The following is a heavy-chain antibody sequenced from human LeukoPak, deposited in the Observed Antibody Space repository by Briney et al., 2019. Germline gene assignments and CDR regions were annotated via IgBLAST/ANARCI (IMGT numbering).Heavy chain of an antibody. CDR2: INPSDGST. CDR1: GFTFSGYY. V-gene: IGHV1-46*01. CDR3: ARDGLQTRYSWNDEGRKNWFDP. Sequence: ASVKVSCKASGFTFSGYYMQWVRQVPGQGLEWLGIINPSDGSTRYAQNLQGRVTMTGDTSTNTVYMELSSLTSDDTAVYYCARDGLQTRYSWNDEGRKNWFDPWGQGTLVTVSS. J-gene: IGHJ5*02. D-gene: IGHD1-20*01.